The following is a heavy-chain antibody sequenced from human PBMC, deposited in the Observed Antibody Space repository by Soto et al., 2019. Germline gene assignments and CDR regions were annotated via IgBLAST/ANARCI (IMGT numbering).Heavy chain of an antibody. V-gene: IGHV4-30-4*08. CDR3: ASRDGYNLFDY. CDR2: IYYSGST. CDR1: GGSIRSYC. Sequence: PSETLSLTYTVSGGSIRSYCWTWIRQPPGKGLEWIGYIYYSGSTYYNPPLKSRVTISVDTSKNQFSLKLSSVTAADTAVYYCASRDGYNLFDYWGQGTLVTVSS. D-gene: IGHD5-12*01. J-gene: IGHJ4*02.